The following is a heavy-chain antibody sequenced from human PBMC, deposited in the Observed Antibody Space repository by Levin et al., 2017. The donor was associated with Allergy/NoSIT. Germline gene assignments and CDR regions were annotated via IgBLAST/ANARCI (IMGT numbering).Heavy chain of an antibody. Sequence: LSLTCAASGFTFSSYAMHWVRQAPGKGLEWVAVISYDGSNKYYADSVKGRFTISRDNSKNTLYLQMNSLRAEDTAVYYCAREVRWLGPGLVREYYFDYWGQGTLVTVSS. D-gene: IGHD6-19*01. CDR2: ISYDGSNK. CDR1: GFTFSSYA. J-gene: IGHJ4*02. V-gene: IGHV3-30-3*01. CDR3: AREVRWLGPGLVREYYFDY.